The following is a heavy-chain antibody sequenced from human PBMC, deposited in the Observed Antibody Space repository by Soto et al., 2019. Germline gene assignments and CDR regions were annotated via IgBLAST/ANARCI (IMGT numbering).Heavy chain of an antibody. Sequence: PGGSLRLSCAASGFTFSHYGMHWVRQAPGKGLEWVAVIWYDGSNKYYADSVEGRFTISRDQSKNTLYLQMNSLRAEDTAVYYCARDSGVFPACYFDYWGQGALVTVSS. D-gene: IGHD3-10*01. J-gene: IGHJ4*02. CDR1: GFTFSHYG. CDR2: IWYDGSNK. CDR3: ARDSGVFPACYFDY. V-gene: IGHV3-33*01.